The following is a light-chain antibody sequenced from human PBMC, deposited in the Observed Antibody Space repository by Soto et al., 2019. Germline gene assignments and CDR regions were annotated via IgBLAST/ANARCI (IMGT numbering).Light chain of an antibody. CDR2: EVS. J-gene: IGLJ1*01. V-gene: IGLV2-14*01. Sequence: QSALTQPASVSGSPGQSITISCTGTSSDVGGYDYVSWYQQHPGKAPKFMIYEVSNRPSGVSNRFSGSKSGNTASLTISGLRAEDEADYYCSSYTSSSTLPYVFGNGTKLTVL. CDR3: SSYTSSSTLPYV. CDR1: SSDVGGYDY.